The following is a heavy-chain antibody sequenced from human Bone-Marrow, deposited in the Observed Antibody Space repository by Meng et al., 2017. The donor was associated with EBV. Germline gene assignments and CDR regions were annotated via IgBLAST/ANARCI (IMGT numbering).Heavy chain of an antibody. D-gene: IGHD2-21*01. Sequence: QLPGSGPGLAKPSGTLSRTCAGSGGSISSSNWWSWVRQPPGKGLEWIGEIYHSGSTNYNPSLKSRVTISVDKSKNQFSLKLSSVTAADTAVYCCARVPTLWYFDYWGQGTLVTVSS. CDR3: ARVPTLWYFDY. CDR2: IYHSGST. J-gene: IGHJ4*02. CDR1: GGSISSSNW. V-gene: IGHV4-4*01.